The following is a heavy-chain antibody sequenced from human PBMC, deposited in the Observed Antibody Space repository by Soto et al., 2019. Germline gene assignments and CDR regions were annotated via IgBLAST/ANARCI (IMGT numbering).Heavy chain of an antibody. Sequence: SETLSLTCAVSGASIRSNNWWSWVRQPPGKGLEWIGEIFHSGSTNYNPSLKTRLTISVDKSKDQFSLKLSSVTAADTAVYYCARVYSGSYSDSWGRGTLVTVSS. D-gene: IGHD1-26*01. V-gene: IGHV4-4*02. CDR1: GASIRSNNW. CDR3: ARVYSGSYSDS. CDR2: IFHSGST. J-gene: IGHJ4*02.